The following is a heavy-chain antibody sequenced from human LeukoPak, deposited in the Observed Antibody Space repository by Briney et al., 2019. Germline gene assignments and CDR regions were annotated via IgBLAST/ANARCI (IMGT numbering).Heavy chain of an antibody. V-gene: IGHV3-30*18. CDR2: ISYDGTNK. J-gene: IGHJ4*02. Sequence: GGSLRLSCAASGFTFSNYDMHWARQAPGKGLEWVAVISYDGTNKYYADSVKGRFTISRDNSKNTLHLQMNSLRAEDTAVYYCAKDDRGNEAPFDYWDQGTLVTVSS. CDR1: GFTFSNYD. CDR3: AKDDRGNEAPFDY.